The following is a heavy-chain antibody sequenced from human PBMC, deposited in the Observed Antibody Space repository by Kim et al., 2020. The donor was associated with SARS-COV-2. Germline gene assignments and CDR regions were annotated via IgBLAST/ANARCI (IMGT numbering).Heavy chain of an antibody. CDR1: GFTFDGYA. CDR3: AKDMPSDGYNSLDY. CDR2: ISWNSGSI. V-gene: IGHV3-9*01. D-gene: IGHD5-12*01. Sequence: GGSLRLSCAASGFTFDGYAMHWVRQAPGKGLEWVSGISWNSGSIGYADSVKGRFTISRDNAKNSLYLQMNSLRAEDTALYYCAKDMPSDGYNSLDYWGQG. J-gene: IGHJ4*02.